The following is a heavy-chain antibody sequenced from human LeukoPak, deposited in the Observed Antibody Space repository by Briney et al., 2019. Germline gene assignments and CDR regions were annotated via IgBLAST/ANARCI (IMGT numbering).Heavy chain of an antibody. Sequence: PGGSLRLSCAASVFTSSRYEMNWVRQARGQGLGWGSFISSSGSSICYTDSVKGRFTTSRDNAKNSLYLQMNSLRAEDTAVYYCATGYSSGWYEISDPWGQGTLVTVSS. J-gene: IGHJ5*02. CDR2: ISSSGSSI. CDR3: ATGYSSGWYEISDP. CDR1: VFTSSRYE. D-gene: IGHD6-19*01. V-gene: IGHV3-48*03.